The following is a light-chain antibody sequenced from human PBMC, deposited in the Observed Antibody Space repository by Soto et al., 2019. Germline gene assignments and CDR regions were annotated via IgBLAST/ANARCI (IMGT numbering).Light chain of an antibody. Sequence: DIQVTQSPSSLSASVGDRVTITCRTSQTLMNYLNWYQQKPGKAPKLLIYAASNLQSGVPSRFSGSGSGTDFTLTISNLQPEDFATYYCQQSYSASATFGQGTKVDIK. CDR2: AAS. J-gene: IGKJ1*01. V-gene: IGKV1-39*01. CDR1: QTLMNY. CDR3: QQSYSASAT.